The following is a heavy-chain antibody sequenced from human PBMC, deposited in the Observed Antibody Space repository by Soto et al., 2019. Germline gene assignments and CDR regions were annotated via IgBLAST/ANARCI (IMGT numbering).Heavy chain of an antibody. CDR2: ISGSGGST. J-gene: IGHJ5*02. Sequence: GGSLSLSCAASGFTFSSYAMSWVRQAPGKGLEWVSAISGSGGSTYYADSVKGRFTISRDNSKNTLYLQMNSLRAEDTAVYYCAKDPRMYSGSYNWFDPWGQGTLVTVSS. D-gene: IGHD1-26*01. V-gene: IGHV3-23*01. CDR3: AKDPRMYSGSYNWFDP. CDR1: GFTFSSYA.